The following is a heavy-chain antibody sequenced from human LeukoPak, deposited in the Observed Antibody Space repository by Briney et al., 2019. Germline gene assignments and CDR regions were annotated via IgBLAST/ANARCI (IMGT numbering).Heavy chain of an antibody. Sequence: RGGSLRLSCAAAGFTFSSYWMSWVRQAPGKGLEWVANIKQDGSEKYYVDSVKGRFTISRDNAKNSLYLQMNSLRAEDTAVYYCARDPNYYDSSGYTYWGQGTLVTVS. CDR3: ARDPNYYDSSGYTY. J-gene: IGHJ4*02. CDR2: IKQDGSEK. CDR1: GFTFSSYW. V-gene: IGHV3-7*01. D-gene: IGHD3-22*01.